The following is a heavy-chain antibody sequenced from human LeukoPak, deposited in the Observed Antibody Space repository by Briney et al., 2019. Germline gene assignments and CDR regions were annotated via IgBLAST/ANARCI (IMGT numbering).Heavy chain of an antibody. Sequence: PGGSLRLSCAASGFTFSSYAMHWVRQAPGKGLEWVAVISYDGSNKYYADSVKGRFTISRDNSKNTLYLQMNSLRAEDTAVYYCARDHCSSTSCYSTGWFDPWGQGTLVTVSS. V-gene: IGHV3-30-3*01. J-gene: IGHJ5*02. CDR3: ARDHCSSTSCYSTGWFDP. CDR1: GFTFSSYA. CDR2: ISYDGSNK. D-gene: IGHD2-2*01.